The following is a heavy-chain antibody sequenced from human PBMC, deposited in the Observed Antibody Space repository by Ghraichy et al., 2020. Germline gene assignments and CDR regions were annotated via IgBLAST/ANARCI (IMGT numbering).Heavy chain of an antibody. Sequence: ASVKVSCKASGYTFTSYGISWVRQAPGQGLEWMGWISAYNGNTNYAQKLQGRVTMTTDTSTSTAYMELRSLRSDDTAVYYCAGRGDPFDPGAFDIWGQGTMVTVSS. CDR1: GYTFTSYG. CDR3: AGRGDPFDPGAFDI. V-gene: IGHV1-18*04. CDR2: ISAYNGNT. D-gene: IGHD3-10*01. J-gene: IGHJ3*02.